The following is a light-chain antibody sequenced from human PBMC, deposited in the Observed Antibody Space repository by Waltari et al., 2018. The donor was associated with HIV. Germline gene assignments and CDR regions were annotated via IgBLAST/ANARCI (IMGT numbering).Light chain of an antibody. V-gene: IGKV4-1*01. CDR3: QQYYSLPPT. J-gene: IGKJ4*01. Sequence: DIVMTQSPDSLAVPLGERATINCRSSRTVLYDSNNQNYLAWYQQKPGRLPRGLIYWASTRAVGVPDRFSGSGSGTDFSLTISGLQADDVALYYCQQYYSLPPTFGGGTRVEI. CDR2: WAS. CDR1: RTVLYDSNNQNY.